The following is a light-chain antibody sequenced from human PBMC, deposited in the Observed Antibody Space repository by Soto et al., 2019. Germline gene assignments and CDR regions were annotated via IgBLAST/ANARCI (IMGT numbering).Light chain of an antibody. V-gene: IGLV2-8*01. CDR3: GSYGGRYNYV. CDR1: STDVGGYND. J-gene: IGLJ1*01. CDR2: EVS. Sequence: QSVLTQPPSASGSPGQSVTISCTGTSTDVGGYNDVSWYQQHPGNAPNLMYYEVSKRPSGVPDRFSGSKSGNTASLTVSGLQAEEEADYYGGSYGGRYNYVFGTGTKLTVL.